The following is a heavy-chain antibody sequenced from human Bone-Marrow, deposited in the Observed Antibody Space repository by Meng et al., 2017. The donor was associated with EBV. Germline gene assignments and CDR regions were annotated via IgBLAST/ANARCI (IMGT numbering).Heavy chain of an antibody. CDR3: SNDLAGSYDY. CDR2: NNEDEATT. CDR1: DLTFRSYW. V-gene: IGHV3-74*01. Sequence: VGTRVAVARTGGSLALSFAGSDLTFRSYWMHRVRQAQGGGLVWIPRNNEDEATTNHADSINGRFTIARENAMNTLDLQMNSRRAEDSAVEYCSNDLAGSYDYWGQGTLVTVSS. J-gene: IGHJ4*02. D-gene: IGHD1-14*01.